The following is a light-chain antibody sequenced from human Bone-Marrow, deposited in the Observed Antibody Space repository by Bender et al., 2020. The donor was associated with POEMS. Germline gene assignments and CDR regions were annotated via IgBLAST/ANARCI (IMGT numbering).Light chain of an antibody. Sequence: QSALTQPASVSGSPGQSITISCTGTSSDVGGYNYVSWYQQHPGKAPKLMIYDVTSRPSGVSNRFSGSKSGNTASLTISGLQPEDEADYFCSSFTGSNTVIFGEGTKLTVL. CDR1: SSDVGGYNY. J-gene: IGLJ2*01. V-gene: IGLV2-14*03. CDR2: DVT. CDR3: SSFTGSNTVI.